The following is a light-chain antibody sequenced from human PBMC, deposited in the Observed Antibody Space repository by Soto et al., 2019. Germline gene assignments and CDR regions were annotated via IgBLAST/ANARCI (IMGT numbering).Light chain of an antibody. Sequence: EIVMTQSPATLSVSPGERATLSCRASQSVSSNLAWYQQKPGQAPRLLIYGASTRATGIPARFSGSGSGTEFTLTISSLQSEDCAVYYCQQYNNWPPWTVGQGTTV. CDR2: GAS. CDR1: QSVSSN. CDR3: QQYNNWPPWT. V-gene: IGKV3-15*01. J-gene: IGKJ1*01.